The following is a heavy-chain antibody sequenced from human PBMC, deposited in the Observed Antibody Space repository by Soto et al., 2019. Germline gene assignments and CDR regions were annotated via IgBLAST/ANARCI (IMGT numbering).Heavy chain of an antibody. CDR2: ISHSGDPT. CDR3: AKDLFEGFGESSSYYYGMDV. V-gene: IGHV3-23*01. J-gene: IGHJ6*02. CDR1: GITFSNYP. Sequence: PGGSLRLSCAASGITFSNYPMRWVRQAPGKGLEWVSTISHSGDPTYYANSVKGRFTISRDNSNNTLYLQMNSLRAEDTAVYYCAKDLFEGFGESSSYYYGMDVWGQGTTSTVS. D-gene: IGHD3-10*01.